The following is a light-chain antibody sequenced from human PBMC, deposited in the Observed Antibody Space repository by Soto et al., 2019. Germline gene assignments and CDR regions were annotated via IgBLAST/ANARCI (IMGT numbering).Light chain of an antibody. J-gene: IGKJ1*01. CDR3: QQYGSSPRT. CDR1: QSVSSNF. CDR2: GAS. Sequence: EIVMTQSPATLSASPGERATLSCRASQSVSSNFLAWYQQKPGQAPRLLIFGASNRATGIPDRFSGSGSGTDFTLTISRLEPEDFAVYYCQQYGSSPRTFGQGTKVDIK. V-gene: IGKV3-20*01.